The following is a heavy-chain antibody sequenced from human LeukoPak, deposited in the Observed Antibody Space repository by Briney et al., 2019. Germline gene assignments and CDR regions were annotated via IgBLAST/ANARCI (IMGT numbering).Heavy chain of an antibody. CDR1: GGSISNTNW. J-gene: IGHJ4*02. CDR3: ARIVGASDY. V-gene: IGHV4-4*02. D-gene: IGHD1-26*01. CDR2: VNLQGST. Sequence: KTSETLSLTCGVSGGSISNTNWWTWVRQPPGKGLEWIGEVNLQGSTNYNPPLKSRVTISVDTSKNQFSLKLSSVTAADTAVYYCARIVGASDYWGQGTLVTVSS.